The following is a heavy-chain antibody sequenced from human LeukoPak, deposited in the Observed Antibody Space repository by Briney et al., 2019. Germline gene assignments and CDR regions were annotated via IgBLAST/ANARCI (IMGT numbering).Heavy chain of an antibody. Sequence: ASVKVSCKAPGYTFTGYYLHWVRQAPGQGLEWMGWINANTGGTNYAQKFQGKFTMTRDTSITTVYMELSRLAFDDTAVYFCARIGYSSTFDYWGQGTLVTVSS. D-gene: IGHD6-13*01. CDR2: INANTGGT. V-gene: IGHV1-2*02. CDR1: GYTFTGYY. J-gene: IGHJ4*02. CDR3: ARIGYSSTFDY.